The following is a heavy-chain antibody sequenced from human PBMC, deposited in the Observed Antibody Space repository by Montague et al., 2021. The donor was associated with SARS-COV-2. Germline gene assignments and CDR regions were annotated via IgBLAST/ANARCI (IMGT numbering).Heavy chain of an antibody. V-gene: IGHV4-59*13. Sequence: SETLSLTCTVSGASSSSYYWSWIRQPPGKGLEWIGYIYYSGCTNYNPSLKSRVTISVDTSKNQFSLKLSSVTAADTAVYYCARDLGDYWGQGTLVTVSS. CDR3: ARDLGDY. CDR2: IYYSGCT. J-gene: IGHJ4*02. CDR1: GASSSSYY.